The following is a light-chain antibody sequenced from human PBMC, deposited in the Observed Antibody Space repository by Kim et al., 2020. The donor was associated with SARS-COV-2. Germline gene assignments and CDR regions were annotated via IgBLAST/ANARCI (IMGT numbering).Light chain of an antibody. V-gene: IGKV4-1*01. J-gene: IGKJ4*01. CDR3: QQYYSTPLT. CDR2: WAS. CDR1: QSVLYSSNNKNY. Sequence: DIVMTQSPDSLAVSLGERATINCKSSQSVLYSSNNKNYLAWYHQKPGQPPKLLIYWASTRESGVPDRFSGSGSGTDFTLTISSLQAEDVAVYYCQQYYSTPLTFGGGTKLEIK.